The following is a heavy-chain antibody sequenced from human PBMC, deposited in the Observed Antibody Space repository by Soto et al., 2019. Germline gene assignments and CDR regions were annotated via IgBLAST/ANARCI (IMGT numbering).Heavy chain of an antibody. CDR3: ASPVECSTTSCIC. D-gene: IGHD2-15*01. J-gene: IGHJ4*02. V-gene: IGHV3-48*01. Sequence: AGSRRLSWAASGCTFSRYGMNCVRHGPGQGLEWLSFISSSSTRICYADSVKGRFTISRDNAKNSLHLQMTSLGAEDTAVYCCASPVECSTTSCICWGQGTLVNVS. CDR2: ISSSSTRI. CDR1: GCTFSRYG.